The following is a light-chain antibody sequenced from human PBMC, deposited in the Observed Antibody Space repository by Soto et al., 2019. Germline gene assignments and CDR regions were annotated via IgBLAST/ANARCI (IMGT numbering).Light chain of an antibody. CDR1: SSDIGRYNY. CDR3: SSYTTSSTVV. CDR2: DVS. Sequence: QSVLTQPASVSGSPGQSITISCTGTSSDIGRYNYVSWYQQHPGKAPKLMIYDVSNRPSGISNRFSGSKSANTASLTISGLQAEDEADYYCSSYTTSSTVVFGGGTKLTVL. J-gene: IGLJ2*01. V-gene: IGLV2-14*03.